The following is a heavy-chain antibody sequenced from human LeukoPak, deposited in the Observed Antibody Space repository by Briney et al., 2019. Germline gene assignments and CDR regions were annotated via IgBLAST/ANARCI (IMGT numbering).Heavy chain of an antibody. CDR1: GGSISSSSYY. Sequence: SETLSLTCTVSGGSISSSSYYWGWIRQPPGKGLEWIGCIYYSGATYYNTSLKGRVPISVATSKNQCSLKLSSVTAADTAVYSCPRHRAPDWADFNYGGREPLATVS. J-gene: IGHJ4*02. CDR2: IYYSGAT. V-gene: IGHV4-39*01. CDR3: PRHRAPDWADFNY. D-gene: IGHD3-9*01.